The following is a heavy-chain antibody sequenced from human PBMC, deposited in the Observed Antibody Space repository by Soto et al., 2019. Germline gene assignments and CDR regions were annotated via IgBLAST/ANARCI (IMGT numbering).Heavy chain of an antibody. D-gene: IGHD3-3*01. J-gene: IGHJ3*02. CDR1: GFTFSTYS. CDR3: VKDWTSI. Sequence: EVQLLESGGGLVQPGGSLRISCAASGFTFSTYSMTWVRQAPGKGLEWVSTISGSGGSTYYIDSVKGRFTISRDNSKNTLYLQMNSLRAADTAVYYCVKDWTSIWGQGTMVTVSS. CDR2: ISGSGGST. V-gene: IGHV3-23*01.